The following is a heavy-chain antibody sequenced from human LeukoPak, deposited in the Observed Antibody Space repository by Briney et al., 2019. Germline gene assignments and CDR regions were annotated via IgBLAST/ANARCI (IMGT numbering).Heavy chain of an antibody. D-gene: IGHD6-19*01. CDR1: GFSFSSYG. CDR2: ISYDGSNK. Sequence: GRSLRLSCAASGFSFSSYGMHWVRQAPGKGLEWVAVISYDGSNKYYADSVKGRFTISRDNSKNTLYLQMNSLRAEDTAVYYCAKDSGWYALDYWGQGTLVTVSS. V-gene: IGHV3-30*18. CDR3: AKDSGWYALDY. J-gene: IGHJ4*02.